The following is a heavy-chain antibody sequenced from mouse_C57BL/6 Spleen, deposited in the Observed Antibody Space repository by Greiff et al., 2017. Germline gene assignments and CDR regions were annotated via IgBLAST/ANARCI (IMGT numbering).Heavy chain of an antibody. D-gene: IGHD2-4*01. CDR2: IYPGDGDT. CDR1: GYAFSSSW. V-gene: IGHV1-82*01. J-gene: IGHJ1*03. CDR3: ARARVDYVVWYFDV. Sequence: QVQLQQSGPELVKPGASVKISCKASGYAFSSSWMNWVKQRPGKGLEWIGRIYPGDGDTNYNGKFKGKATLTADKSSSTAYMQLSSLTSEDSAVYVCARARVDYVVWYFDVWGTGTTVTVSS.